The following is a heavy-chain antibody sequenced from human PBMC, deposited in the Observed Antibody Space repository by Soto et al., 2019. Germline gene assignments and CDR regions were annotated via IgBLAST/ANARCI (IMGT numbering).Heavy chain of an antibody. D-gene: IGHD6-13*01. CDR3: AQDHRQQQLVRRYYYYGMDV. Sequence: EVQLLESGGGLVQPGGSLRLSCAASGFTFSSYAMSWVRQAPGKGLEWVSAISGSGVSTYYADSVKGRFTISRDNSKNTLYLQMDRLRAEDTAVYYCAQDHRQQQLVRRYYYYGMDVWGQGTTVTVSS. J-gene: IGHJ6*02. CDR2: ISGSGVST. CDR1: GFTFSSYA. V-gene: IGHV3-23*01.